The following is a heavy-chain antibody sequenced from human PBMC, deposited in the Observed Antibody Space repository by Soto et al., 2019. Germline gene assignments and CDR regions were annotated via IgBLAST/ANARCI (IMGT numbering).Heavy chain of an antibody. V-gene: IGHV1-18*01. J-gene: IGHJ6*02. D-gene: IGHD6-13*01. CDR1: GYTFTSYG. CDR2: ISAYNGNT. Sequence: ASVKVSCKASGYTFTSYGISWVRQAPGRGLEWMGWISAYNGNTNYAQKLQGRVTMTTDTSTSTAYMELRSLRSDDTAVYYCARDLYSSSWYPYYYYYGMDVWGQGTTVTVSS. CDR3: ARDLYSSSWYPYYYYYGMDV.